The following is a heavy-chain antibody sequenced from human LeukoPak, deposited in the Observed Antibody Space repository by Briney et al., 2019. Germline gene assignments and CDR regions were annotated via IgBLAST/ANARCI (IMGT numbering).Heavy chain of an antibody. CDR2: INHSGST. J-gene: IGHJ4*02. CDR3: ASLSSYYFDY. CDR1: GGSFSGYY. D-gene: IGHD2/OR15-2a*01. Sequence: SETLSLTCAVYGGSFSGYYWSWIRQPPGKGLEWIGEINHSGSTNYNPSLKSRVTISVDTSKNQLSLKVSSVTAADTAVYYCASLSSYYFDYWGQGTLVTVSS. V-gene: IGHV4-34*01.